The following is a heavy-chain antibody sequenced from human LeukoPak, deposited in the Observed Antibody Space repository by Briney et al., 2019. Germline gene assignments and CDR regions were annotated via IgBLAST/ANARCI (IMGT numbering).Heavy chain of an antibody. D-gene: IGHD6-19*01. CDR1: GFTFSSYG. CDR3: ARDQVAGTFYFDY. CDR2: ISYDGSNK. Sequence: LRLSCAASGFTFSSYGMHWVRQAPGKGLEWVAVISYDGSNKYYADSVKGRFTISRDNSKNTLYLQMNSLRAEDTAVYYCARDQVAGTFYFDYWGQGTLVTVSS. V-gene: IGHV3-30*03. J-gene: IGHJ4*02.